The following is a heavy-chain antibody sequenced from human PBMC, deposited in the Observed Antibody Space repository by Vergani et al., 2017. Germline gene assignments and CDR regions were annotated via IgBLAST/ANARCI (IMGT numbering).Heavy chain of an antibody. Sequence: QLQLQESGSGLVKPSQTLSLTCAVSGDSITNGGFSWNWIRQPPGKGPEWIGYIFPSGNSDYNPSLKNRVSISLDKSKNQFSLWVNSVTAADTAVYFCASASLRALVGYYYYMDVWGKGKTVVVSS. CDR3: ASASLRALVGYYYYMDV. CDR1: GDSITNGGFS. CDR2: IFPSGNS. D-gene: IGHD3-16*01. J-gene: IGHJ6*03. V-gene: IGHV4-30-2*01.